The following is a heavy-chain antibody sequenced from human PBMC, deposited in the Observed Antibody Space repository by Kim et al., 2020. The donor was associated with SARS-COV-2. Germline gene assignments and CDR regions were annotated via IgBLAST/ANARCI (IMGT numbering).Heavy chain of an antibody. Sequence: ASVKVSCKVSGYTLTELSMHWVRQAPGKGLEWMGGFDPEDGETIYAQKFQGRVTMTEDTSTDTAYMELSSLRSEDTAVYYCATVPLSHHMVRDAFDIWGQGTMVTVSS. J-gene: IGHJ3*02. CDR1: GYTLTELS. CDR3: ATVPLSHHMVRDAFDI. D-gene: IGHD3-10*01. V-gene: IGHV1-24*01. CDR2: FDPEDGET.